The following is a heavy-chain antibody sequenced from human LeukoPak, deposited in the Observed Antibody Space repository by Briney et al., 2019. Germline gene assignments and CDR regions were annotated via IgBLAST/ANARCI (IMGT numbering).Heavy chain of an antibody. D-gene: IGHD1-26*01. V-gene: IGHV3-53*01. CDR1: GFTVSSNY. J-gene: IGHJ4*02. CDR2: IYSGGST. CDR3: ATRGSFHIFDY. Sequence: GGSLRLSCAASGFTVSSNYMSWVRQAPGKGLEWVSVIYSGGSTYYADSVKGRFTISRDNSKNTLYLQMNSLRAEDTAVYYCATRGSFHIFDYWGQGTLVTVSS.